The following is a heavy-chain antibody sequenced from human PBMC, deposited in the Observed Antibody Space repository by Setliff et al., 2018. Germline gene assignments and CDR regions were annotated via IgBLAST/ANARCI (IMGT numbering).Heavy chain of an antibody. CDR3: ARRATYYNFWSGYYDY. Sequence: SETLSLTCTVSGGSISSGSYYWSWIRQPAGKGLEWIGSIYYSGSTYYNPSLKSRVTISVDTSKNQFSLKLSSVTAADTAVYYCARRATYYNFWSGYYDYWGQGTLVTVSS. J-gene: IGHJ4*02. D-gene: IGHD3-3*01. V-gene: IGHV4-39*07. CDR1: GGSISSGSYY. CDR2: IYYSGST.